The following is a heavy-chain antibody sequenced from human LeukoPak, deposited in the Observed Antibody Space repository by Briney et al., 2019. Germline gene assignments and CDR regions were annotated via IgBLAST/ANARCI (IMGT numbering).Heavy chain of an antibody. V-gene: IGHV1-18*01. D-gene: IGHD3-22*01. CDR1: GYTFTSYG. J-gene: IGHJ4*02. CDR3: ARDHPSYYYDSSGYYSAPADLDY. Sequence: GASVKVSCKASGYTFTSYGISWVRQAPGQGLEWMGWISAYNGNTNYAQKLQGRVTMTTDTSTSTAYMELRSLRSDDTAVYYCARDHPSYYYDSSGYYSAPADLDYWGQGTLVTVSS. CDR2: ISAYNGNT.